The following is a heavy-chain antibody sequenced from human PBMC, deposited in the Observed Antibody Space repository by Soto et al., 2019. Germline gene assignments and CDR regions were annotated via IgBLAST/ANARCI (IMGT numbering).Heavy chain of an antibody. D-gene: IGHD1-1*01. CDR1: GYTFTSFW. CDR2: IDPTDSYT. V-gene: IGHV5-10-1*01. J-gene: IGHJ1*01. Sequence: PRESLKISCEASGYTFTSFWIIWVRQMPGKGLEWMGRIDPTDSYTNYSPSFQGHVTMSLDTSISTAYLQWTSLKASDTAMYYCARWNKGDSSGEYFHHWGQGTMVTVSS. CDR3: ARWNKGDSSGEYFHH.